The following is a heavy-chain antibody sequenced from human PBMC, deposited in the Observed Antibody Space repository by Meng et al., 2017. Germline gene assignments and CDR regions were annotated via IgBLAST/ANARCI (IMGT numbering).Heavy chain of an antibody. V-gene: IGHV4-4*02. CDR3: ARIGDWGSTRYFDY. CDR2: IYHSGST. Sequence: GERVEAGQGLVKASGTLSLTCVVSGGSISSSTWWSWVRQPPGKGLEWIGEIYHSGSTNYNPSLKSRVTISVDKSKNQFSLKLSSVTAADTAVYYYARIGDWGSTRYFDYWGQGTLVTVSS. CDR1: GGSISSSTW. J-gene: IGHJ4*02. D-gene: IGHD7-27*01.